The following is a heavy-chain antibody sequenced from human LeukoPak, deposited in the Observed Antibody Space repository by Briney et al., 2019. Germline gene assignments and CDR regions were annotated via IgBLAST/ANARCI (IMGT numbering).Heavy chain of an antibody. Sequence: SGGSLRLSCAASGFTFSSYSMNWVRQGPGKGLEWVSAISGSGGSTYYADSVKGRFTISRDNFKNSLYLQMNSLRAEDTAVYYCARDPTPYYDFWSGYYTVTYFDYWGQGTLVTVSS. CDR3: ARDPTPYYDFWSGYYTVTYFDY. CDR2: ISGSGGST. J-gene: IGHJ4*02. V-gene: IGHV3-23*01. D-gene: IGHD3-3*01. CDR1: GFTFSSYS.